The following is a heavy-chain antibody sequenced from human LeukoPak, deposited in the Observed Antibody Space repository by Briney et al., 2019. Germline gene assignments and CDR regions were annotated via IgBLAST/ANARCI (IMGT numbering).Heavy chain of an antibody. CDR3: ARVPAARSGYYFDY. V-gene: IGHV4-61*02. Sequence: SQTLSLTCTVSGGTISSGTYYWSWIRQPAGKGLEWIGRIYTSGSTNYNPSLKSRVTISVDTSKNQFSLKLSSVTAADTAVYFCARVPAARSGYYFDYWGQGTLVTVSS. D-gene: IGHD3-10*01. CDR1: GGTISSGTYY. CDR2: IYTSGST. J-gene: IGHJ4*02.